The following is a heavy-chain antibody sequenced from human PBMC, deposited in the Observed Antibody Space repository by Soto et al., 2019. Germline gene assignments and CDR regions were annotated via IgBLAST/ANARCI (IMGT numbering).Heavy chain of an antibody. Sequence: DEQLVESGGGSLQPGGSLRLSCAASGFSFRNYAMTWVRQSPGKGLEWVSLISSGGGSTNYADSVKGRFTISRDNSQNMLYLPMTVLRGEDTALYYSAKLKGVLGRFYGMDAWGQGTMVIVSS. CDR2: ISSGGGST. CDR1: GFSFRNYA. D-gene: IGHD3-3*01. V-gene: IGHV3-23*04. J-gene: IGHJ6*02. CDR3: AKLKGVLGRFYGMDA.